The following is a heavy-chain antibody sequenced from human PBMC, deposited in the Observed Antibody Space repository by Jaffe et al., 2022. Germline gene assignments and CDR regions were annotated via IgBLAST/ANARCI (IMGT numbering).Heavy chain of an antibody. Sequence: EVQLVQSGAEMKKPGESLKISCKASGYIFSTSWIGWVRQISGKGLEWMGITYPGDSDTFYNPSFEDHVSISSDQSITTAYLQWSSLKASDSAIYYCVRPAVRGPIITPFAFWGQGTLITVSS. CDR1: GYIFSTSW. D-gene: IGHD3-10*01. J-gene: IGHJ4*02. CDR3: VRPAVRGPIITPFAF. V-gene: IGHV5-51*03. CDR2: TYPGDSDT.